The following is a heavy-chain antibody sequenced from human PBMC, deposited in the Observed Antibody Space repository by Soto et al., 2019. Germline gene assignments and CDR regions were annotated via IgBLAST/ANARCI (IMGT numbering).Heavy chain of an antibody. CDR1: GASVNTYS. CDR3: AKDREEGYNFYYGMDV. J-gene: IGHJ6*02. CDR2: IYTSAST. V-gene: IGHV4-4*07. D-gene: IGHD3-10*01. Sequence: QVQLQESGPGLVKPSETLSLTCTVSGASVNTYSWSWIRQPAGKGLEWIGRIYTSASTNYSPSLKGRLTLSVDTSKNQVSPKLTSVTAADTAIYYCAKDREEGYNFYYGMDVWGQGATVTVSS.